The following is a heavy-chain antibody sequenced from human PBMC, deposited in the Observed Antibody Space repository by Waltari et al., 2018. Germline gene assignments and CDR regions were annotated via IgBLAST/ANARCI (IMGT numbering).Heavy chain of an antibody. CDR1: GFTFNTYW. Sequence: EVQLVESGGGLVQPGGSLRLSCAASGFTFNTYWMKWIRQAPGMGLEWVANINPDGSQKFYVDSVKVRFTVSRGNAQNSLYLQMNNLRAEDTAVYYCTTLARGESGDYWGQGTLVTVSS. V-gene: IGHV3-7*01. CDR3: TTLARGESGDY. D-gene: IGHD3-10*01. CDR2: INPDGSQK. J-gene: IGHJ4*02.